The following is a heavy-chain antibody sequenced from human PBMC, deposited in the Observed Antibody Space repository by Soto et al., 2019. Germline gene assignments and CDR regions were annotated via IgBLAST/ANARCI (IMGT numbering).Heavy chain of an antibody. CDR2: ISGSGGSA. CDR1: GFTFSNYA. V-gene: IGHV3-23*01. J-gene: IGHJ5*02. Sequence: GALRLSCAASGFTFSNYAMTWVRQGPGKGLEWVSAISGSGGSAYYADSVKGRFTISRDNSKNTLYLQMNSLRADDSGVYYCAKDPYSGVLVPVAIGFDPWGPGTLVTVSS. D-gene: IGHD2-2*01. CDR3: AKDPYSGVLVPVAIGFDP.